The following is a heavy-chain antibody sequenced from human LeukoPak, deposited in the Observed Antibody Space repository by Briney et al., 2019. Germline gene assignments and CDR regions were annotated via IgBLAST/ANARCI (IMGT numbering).Heavy chain of an antibody. CDR2: MNPNSGNT. J-gene: IGHJ4*02. Sequence: GASVKVSCKASGYTFTSYGISWVRQATGQGLEWMGWMNPNSGNTGYAQKFQGRVTMTRNTSISTAYMELSSLRSEDTAVYYCARGNRRIAARPSDYWGQGTLVTVSS. D-gene: IGHD6-6*01. V-gene: IGHV1-8*02. CDR3: ARGNRRIAARPSDY. CDR1: GYTFTSYG.